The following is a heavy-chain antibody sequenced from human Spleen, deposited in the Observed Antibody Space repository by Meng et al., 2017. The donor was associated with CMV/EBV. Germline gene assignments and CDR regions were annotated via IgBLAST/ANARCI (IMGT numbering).Heavy chain of an antibody. J-gene: IGHJ4*02. Sequence: GESLKISCAASGFTFSTYDFHWVRQPTGKGLEWVSSIGTVGDTYSIGSVKGRFIISREDAKNSVYLQMNGLRDGDTGLYYCARARSPTHFDYWGQGALVTVSS. V-gene: IGHV3-13*01. CDR2: IGTVGDT. CDR1: GFTFSTYD. CDR3: ARARSPTHFDY.